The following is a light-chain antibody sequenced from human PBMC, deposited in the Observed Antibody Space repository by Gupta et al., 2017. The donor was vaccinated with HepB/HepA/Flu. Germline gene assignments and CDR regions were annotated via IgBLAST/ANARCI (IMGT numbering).Light chain of an antibody. V-gene: IGKV3-11*01. CDR1: QSDSSY. CDR2: DSS. J-gene: IGKJ5*01. Sequence: EIVLTQSPATLSLSPGERATLSCRASQSDSSYLAWYQQKPGQAPRLLIYDSSNRATGLPARFSGSGSGTDFTLTISSLVPEDFAVYYCQHRSTWPPRFGQETRLEIK. CDR3: QHRSTWPPR.